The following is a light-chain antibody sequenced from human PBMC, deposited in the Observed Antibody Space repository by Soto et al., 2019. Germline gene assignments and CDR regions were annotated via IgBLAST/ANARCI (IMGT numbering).Light chain of an antibody. CDR3: QQYDSSPKT. J-gene: IGKJ1*01. CDR1: QSVSSNY. CDR2: GAS. Sequence: ESVLTQSPGTLSLSPVERATLSFRASQSVSSNYLAWYQQEPGQAPRLLIYGASSRATGIPDRFSGSGSGTDFTLTISRLEPEDFAVYYCQQYDSSPKTFGQGTKVDIK. V-gene: IGKV3-20*01.